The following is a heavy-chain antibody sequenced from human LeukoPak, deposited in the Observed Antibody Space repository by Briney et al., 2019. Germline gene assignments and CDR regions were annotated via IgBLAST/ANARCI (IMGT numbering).Heavy chain of an antibody. CDR3: ARDYCSSTSCYLPFDY. J-gene: IGHJ4*02. D-gene: IGHD2-2*01. Sequence: PGGSLRLSCAASGFPFRSYSMNWVRQAPGKGLELVSSISSSSSYIYFPNSVKGRFTISQGNPKNLIVLQMKHLKTQDPAVFYFARDYCSSTSCYLPFDYWGQGTLVTVSS. CDR2: ISSSSSYI. CDR1: GFPFRSYS. V-gene: IGHV3-21*01.